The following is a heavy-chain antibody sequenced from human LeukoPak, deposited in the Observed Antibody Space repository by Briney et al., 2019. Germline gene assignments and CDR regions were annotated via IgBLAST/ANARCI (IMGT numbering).Heavy chain of an antibody. Sequence: GGSLRLSCAASGFTFSSYSMYWVRQAPGKGLEYVSAISSNGGSTYYANSVKGRFTISRDNSKNTLYLQMGSLRGEDMAVYYCAREVNWRFDYWGQGTLVTVSS. V-gene: IGHV3-64*01. J-gene: IGHJ4*02. CDR2: ISSNGGST. CDR1: GFTFSSYS. CDR3: AREVNWRFDY. D-gene: IGHD1-1*01.